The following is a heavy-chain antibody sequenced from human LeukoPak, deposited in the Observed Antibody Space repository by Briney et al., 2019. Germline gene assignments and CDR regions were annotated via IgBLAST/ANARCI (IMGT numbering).Heavy chain of an antibody. J-gene: IGHJ4*02. D-gene: IGHD1-26*01. CDR2: FDPEDGET. CDR3: ARPSSGSGSKPALDY. CDR1: GYTLTELS. V-gene: IGHV1-24*01. Sequence: ASVKVSCKVSGYTLTELSMHWVRQAPGKGLEWMGGFDPEDGETIYAQKFQGRVTMTRDTSISTAYMELSRLRSDDTAVYYCARPSSGSGSKPALDYWGQGTLVTVSS.